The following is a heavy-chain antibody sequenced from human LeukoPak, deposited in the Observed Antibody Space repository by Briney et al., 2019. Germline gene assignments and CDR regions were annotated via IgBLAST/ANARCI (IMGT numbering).Heavy chain of an antibody. CDR1: GGSISSYY. J-gene: IGHJ4*02. CDR3: ARSSGCHSSDY. CDR2: IYSSGST. Sequence: SETLSLTCTVSGGSISSYYWNWIRQPAGKGLEWIGRIYSSGSTNYNPSLQSRVTMSVDTSKNQLSLKLSSVTAADTAVYYCARSSGCHSSDYWGQGTLVTVSS. V-gene: IGHV4-4*07. D-gene: IGHD6-19*01.